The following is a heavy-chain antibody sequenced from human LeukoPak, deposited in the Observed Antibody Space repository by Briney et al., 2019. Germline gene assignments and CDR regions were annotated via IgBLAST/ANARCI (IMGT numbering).Heavy chain of an antibody. CDR1: GFTFLSDYY. D-gene: IGHD3-16*01. CDR2: ISSSGDTK. CDR3: ARRCRSNSCLQS. Sequence: PGGSLRLSCAASGFTFLSDYYMSWIRQAPGKGLEWVSYISSSGDTKHYADSVKGRFTISRDNAKKSLYLQMNSPRAEDTAVYYCARRCRSNSCLQSWGQGTLVTVSS. V-gene: IGHV3-11*04. J-gene: IGHJ4*02.